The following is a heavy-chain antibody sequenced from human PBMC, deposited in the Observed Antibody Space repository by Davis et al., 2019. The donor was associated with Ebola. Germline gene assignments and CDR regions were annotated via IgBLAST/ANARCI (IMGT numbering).Heavy chain of an antibody. Sequence: SQTLSLTCAVYGGSFSGYYWSWIRQPPGKGLEWIGEITHSGSTNYNPSLKSRVTISVDTSKNQFSLKLSSVTAADTAVYYCARHVTGYSGYGNFDYWGQGTLVTVSS. J-gene: IGHJ4*02. V-gene: IGHV4-34*01. CDR2: ITHSGST. D-gene: IGHD5-12*01. CDR1: GGSFSGYY. CDR3: ARHVTGYSGYGNFDY.